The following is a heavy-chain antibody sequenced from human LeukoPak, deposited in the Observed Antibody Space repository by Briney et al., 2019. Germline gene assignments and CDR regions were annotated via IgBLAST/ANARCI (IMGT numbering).Heavy chain of an antibody. Sequence: GGSLRLSCTASGLTISNYWMSWVRQAPGKGLEWVANIKQDGNEKYYVDSVKGRFTISRDNAKNSLYLQMNSLRVEDTAVYYCARGGGSFYNYWGQGTLVTVSS. CDR2: IKQDGNEK. J-gene: IGHJ4*02. D-gene: IGHD2-15*01. V-gene: IGHV3-7*04. CDR3: ARGGGSFYNY. CDR1: GLTISNYW.